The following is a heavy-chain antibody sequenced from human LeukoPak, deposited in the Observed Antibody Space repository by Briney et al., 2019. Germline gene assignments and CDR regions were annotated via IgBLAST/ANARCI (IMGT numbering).Heavy chain of an antibody. J-gene: IGHJ4*02. CDR1: GGTFSSYA. D-gene: IGHD6-19*01. V-gene: IGHV1-69*13. CDR2: IIPIFGTA. Sequence: SVKVSCKASGGTFSSYAISWVRQAPGQGLEWMGGIIPIFGTANYAQKFQGRVTITADESTSTAYMELSSLRSEDTAVYHCASTGYSIGWYPYYFDYWGQGTLVTVSS. CDR3: ASTGYSIGWYPYYFDY.